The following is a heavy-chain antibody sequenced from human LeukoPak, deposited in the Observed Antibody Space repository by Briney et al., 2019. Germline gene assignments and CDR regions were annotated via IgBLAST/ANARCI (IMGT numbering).Heavy chain of an antibody. CDR2: ISSSSSYI. Sequence: PGGSLRLSCAASGFTFSSYAMHWVRQAPGKGLEWVSSISSSSSYIYYADSVKGRFTISRDNAKNSLYLQMNSLRAEDTAVYYCARDSDLVRGVMDYWGQGTLVTVSS. V-gene: IGHV3-21*01. CDR1: GFTFSSYA. J-gene: IGHJ4*02. CDR3: ARDSDLVRGVMDY. D-gene: IGHD3-10*01.